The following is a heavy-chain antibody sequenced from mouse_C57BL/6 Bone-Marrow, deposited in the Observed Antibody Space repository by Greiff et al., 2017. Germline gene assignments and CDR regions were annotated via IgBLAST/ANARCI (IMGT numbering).Heavy chain of an antibody. Sequence: QVQLKQPGAELVKPGASVKLSCKASGYTFTSYWMQWVNQRPGQGLEWIGEIDPSDSYTNYNQKFKGKATLTVDTSSSTAYMQLSSLTSEDSAVYYCASSTTVVATGYYAMDYWGQGTAVTVSS. CDR3: ASSTTVVATGYYAMDY. CDR2: IDPSDSYT. V-gene: IGHV1-50*01. CDR1: GYTFTSYW. D-gene: IGHD1-1*01. J-gene: IGHJ4*01.